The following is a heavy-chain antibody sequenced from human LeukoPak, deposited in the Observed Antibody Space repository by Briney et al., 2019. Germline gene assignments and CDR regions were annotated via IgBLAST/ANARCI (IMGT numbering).Heavy chain of an antibody. Sequence: GGSLRLSCAASGFTFSNYWMGWVRQAPGKGLEWVANIKEDGSEKYYVDSVKGRFTISRDNAKNSLYLQMNSLRAEDTAVYYCATRVAPSWGQGALVTVSS. CDR3: ATRVAPS. J-gene: IGHJ5*02. D-gene: IGHD2-21*01. CDR1: GFTFSNYW. V-gene: IGHV3-7*03. CDR2: IKEDGSEK.